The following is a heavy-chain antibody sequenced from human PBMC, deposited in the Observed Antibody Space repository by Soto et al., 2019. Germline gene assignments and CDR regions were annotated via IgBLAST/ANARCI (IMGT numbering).Heavy chain of an antibody. CDR2: ISYIGSA. CDR3: ARDTSGLLDS. D-gene: IGHD2-2*01. V-gene: IGHV4-59*01. J-gene: IGHJ4*02. CDR1: GGSIITYY. Sequence: SETLSLTCTVSGGSIITYYWSWILQPPGKGLDWIGYISYIGSATYNPSLKSRVTISVDTSKNQFSLNLSSVTAADTAVYYCARDTSGLLDSWGQGTLVTVSS.